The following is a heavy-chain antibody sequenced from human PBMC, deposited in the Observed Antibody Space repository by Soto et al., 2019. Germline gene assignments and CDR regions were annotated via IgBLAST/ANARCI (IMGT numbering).Heavy chain of an antibody. V-gene: IGHV2-5*02. CDR3: SHAYGGMSLY. Sequence: QITLKESGPTLVKPTQTLTLTCTFSGFSLPTDSVGVRWIRPPPGKALEWLAVIYWDDTKTYRPSLKRRLATTQETTKNQLALTMTVIEHVDTATYYCSHAYGGMSLYWGQGTLVTVSS. D-gene: IGHD1-26*01. J-gene: IGHJ4*02. CDR1: GFSLPTDSVG. CDR2: IYWDDTK.